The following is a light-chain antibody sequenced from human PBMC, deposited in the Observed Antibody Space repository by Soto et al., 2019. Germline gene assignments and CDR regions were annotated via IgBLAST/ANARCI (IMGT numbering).Light chain of an antibody. CDR2: DVS. J-gene: IGLJ2*01. CDR3: CSYAGIYHLL. CDR1: SSDVGGYNY. Sequence: QSVLTQPRSVSGSPGQSVTISCTGTSSDVGGYNYVSWYQQHPGKAPKLMIYDVSKRPSGVPDRFSGSKSGNMASLTISGLQAEDEADYYCCSYAGIYHLLFGGGTKVTVL. V-gene: IGLV2-11*01.